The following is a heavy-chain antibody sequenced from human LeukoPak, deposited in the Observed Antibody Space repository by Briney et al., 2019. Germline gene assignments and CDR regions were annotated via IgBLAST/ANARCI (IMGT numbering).Heavy chain of an antibody. J-gene: IGHJ6*03. Sequence: GRSLRLSCAASGFTFDDYAMHWVRQAPGKGLEWVSGINWNGGSTGYADSVKGRFTISRDNAKNSLYLQMNSLRAEDTALYYCARGATAYYYYYMDVWGKGTTVTVSS. CDR1: GFTFDDYA. V-gene: IGHV3-20*04. D-gene: IGHD4/OR15-4a*01. CDR2: INWNGGST. CDR3: ARGATAYYYYYMDV.